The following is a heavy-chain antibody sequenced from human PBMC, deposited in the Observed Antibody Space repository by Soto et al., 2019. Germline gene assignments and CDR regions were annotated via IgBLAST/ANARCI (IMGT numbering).Heavy chain of an antibody. Sequence: AWWCMRLSCAACGLSFNDYFINWIRQAPGKGLEWVSYISSSGSTIKHADSVKGRFTISRDNAKNSLYLQMNSLRAEDTAVYYCARGQTSSGRFHWGQGTLVTVSS. CDR1: GLSFNDYF. CDR2: ISSSGSTI. J-gene: IGHJ4*02. CDR3: ARGQTSSGRFH. V-gene: IGHV3-11*01. D-gene: IGHD3-22*01.